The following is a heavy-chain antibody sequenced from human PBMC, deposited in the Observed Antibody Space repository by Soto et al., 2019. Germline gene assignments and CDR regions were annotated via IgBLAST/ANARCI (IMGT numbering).Heavy chain of an antibody. D-gene: IGHD3-9*01. Sequence: QVQLVQSGAEVKKPGASVKVSCKASGYTFTSYGISWVRQAPGQGLEWMGWISAYNGNTNHAQKLQGRVTMTTDTSSSTAYMELRSLRSDDTAVYYCAREQPRYFGWESNYGMDVWGQGTKVTLSS. J-gene: IGHJ6*02. V-gene: IGHV1-18*01. CDR1: GYTFTSYG. CDR2: ISAYNGNT. CDR3: AREQPRYFGWESNYGMDV.